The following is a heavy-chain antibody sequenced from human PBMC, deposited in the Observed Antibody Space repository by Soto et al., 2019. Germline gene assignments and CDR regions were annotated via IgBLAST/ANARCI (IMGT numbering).Heavy chain of an antibody. CDR3: ARGWFGYYYYYGMDV. J-gene: IGHJ6*02. Sequence: SETLSLTCAVYGGSFSGYYWSWIRQPPGKGLEWIGEINHSGSTNYNPSLKSRVTISVATSKNQFSLKLSSVTAADTAVYYCARGWFGYYYYYGMDVWGQGTTVTVSS. V-gene: IGHV4-34*01. CDR2: INHSGST. D-gene: IGHD3-10*01. CDR1: GGSFSGYY.